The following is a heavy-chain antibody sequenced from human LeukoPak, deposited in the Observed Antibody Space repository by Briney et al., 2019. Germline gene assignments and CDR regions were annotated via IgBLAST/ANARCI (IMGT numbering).Heavy chain of an antibody. CDR3: ARKFFDY. CDR2: IYHSGST. Sequence: SETLSLTCTVSGYSISSGYYWGWIRQPPGKGLEWIGSIYHSGSTYYNPSLKSRVTISVDTSKNQFSLKLSSVTAADTAVYYCARKFFDYWGQGTPVTVSS. CDR1: GYSISSGYY. J-gene: IGHJ4*02. V-gene: IGHV4-38-2*02.